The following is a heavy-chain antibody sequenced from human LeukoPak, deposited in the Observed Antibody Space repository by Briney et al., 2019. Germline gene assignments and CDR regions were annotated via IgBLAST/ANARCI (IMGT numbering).Heavy chain of an antibody. Sequence: PSETLSLTCTVSGGSISSYYWNWIRQPPWKGLEWIGYIYYSGSTNYNPSLKSRVTISVDTSKNQFSLKLSSVTAADTAVYFCAGGTYYFDYWGQGTLVTVSS. D-gene: IGHD1-26*01. CDR1: GGSISSYY. CDR3: AGGTYYFDY. V-gene: IGHV4-59*08. CDR2: IYYSGST. J-gene: IGHJ4*02.